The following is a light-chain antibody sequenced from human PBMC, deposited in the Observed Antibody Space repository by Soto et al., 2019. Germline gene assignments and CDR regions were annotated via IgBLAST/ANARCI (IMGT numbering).Light chain of an antibody. Sequence: EIVMTQSPATLSVSPGERATLSCRASQSVSSNLAWYQQKPGQTPKLLIYVASTRATGIPARFSGSGSGTELTLTISSLHSKDFAVYYCQQYNVWPLTFGGGTKVEFK. V-gene: IGKV3-15*01. J-gene: IGKJ4*01. CDR1: QSVSSN. CDR2: VAS. CDR3: QQYNVWPLT.